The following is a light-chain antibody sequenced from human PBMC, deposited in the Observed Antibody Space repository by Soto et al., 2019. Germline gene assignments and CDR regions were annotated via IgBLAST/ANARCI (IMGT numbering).Light chain of an antibody. CDR3: QQSYSNPVT. V-gene: IGKV1-39*01. J-gene: IGKJ5*01. CDR2: GAS. CDR1: QSVSQC. Sequence: DIQMTQSPSSLSASIGDRVTITCRASQSVSQCLNWYQHKAGKAPKLLIYGASTLQSGVPSRFSGSGSGTDFTLTITSLQPEDFATYYCQQSYSNPVTFGQGTRLEIK.